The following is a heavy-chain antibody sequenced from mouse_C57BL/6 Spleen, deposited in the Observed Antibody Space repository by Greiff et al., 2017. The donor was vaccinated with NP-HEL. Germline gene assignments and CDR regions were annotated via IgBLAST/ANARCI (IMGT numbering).Heavy chain of an antibody. Sequence: QVQLQQPGAELVKPGASVKLSCKASGYTFTSYWMQWVKQRPGQGLEWIGEIDPSDSYTNYNQKFKGKATLTVDTSSSTAYMQLSSLPSEDSAVYYCARSQTAQAPVEVMDYWGQGTSVTVSS. CDR2: IDPSDSYT. CDR1: GYTFTSYW. CDR3: ARSQTAQAPVEVMDY. J-gene: IGHJ4*01. D-gene: IGHD3-2*02. V-gene: IGHV1-50*01.